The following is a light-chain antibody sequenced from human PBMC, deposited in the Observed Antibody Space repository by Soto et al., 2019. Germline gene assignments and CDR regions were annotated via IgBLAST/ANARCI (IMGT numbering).Light chain of an antibody. Sequence: QSALTQPASVSGSPGQSITLSCTGTSSDVGGYNYVSWYQQHPGNAPKVLIYGVSNLPSGVSNRFSGSKSGNTASLTISGLQAEDEADYYCNSYTRSNTWVFGGGTKLTVL. V-gene: IGLV2-14*01. CDR1: SSDVGGYNY. CDR3: NSYTRSNTWV. CDR2: GVS. J-gene: IGLJ3*02.